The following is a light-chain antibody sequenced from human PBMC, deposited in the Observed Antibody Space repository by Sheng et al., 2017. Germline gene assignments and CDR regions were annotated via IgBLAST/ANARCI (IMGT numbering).Light chain of an antibody. CDR1: QGISSA. V-gene: IGKV1-13*02. Sequence: AIQLTQSPSSLSASVGDRVTITCRASQGISSALAWYQQKPGKAPKLLIYDASSLESGVPSRFSGSGSGTDFTLTISSLQPEDFATYYCQQFNSYPIFTFGPGTKV. CDR3: QQFNSYPIFT. J-gene: IGKJ3*01. CDR2: DAS.